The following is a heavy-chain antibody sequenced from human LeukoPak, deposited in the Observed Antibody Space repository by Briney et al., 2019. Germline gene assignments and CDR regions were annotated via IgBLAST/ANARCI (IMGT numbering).Heavy chain of an antibody. J-gene: IGHJ1*01. CDR2: INHSGST. Sequence: SETLSLTCAVYGGSFSGYYWSWIRQPPGKGLEWIGEINHSGSTNYNPSLKSRVTISVDTPKNQFSLKLSSVTAADTAVYYCARSSWYGYEYFQHWGQGTLVTVSS. V-gene: IGHV4-34*01. CDR3: ARSSWYGYEYFQH. CDR1: GGSFSGYY. D-gene: IGHD6-13*01.